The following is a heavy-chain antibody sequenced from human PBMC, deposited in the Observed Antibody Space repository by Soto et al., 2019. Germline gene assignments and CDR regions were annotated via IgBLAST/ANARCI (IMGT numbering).Heavy chain of an antibody. V-gene: IGHV4-4*07. Sequence: QVQLQESGPGLVKPSETLSLTCIVSGGSISSYYWSWIRQPAGKGLEWIGRIYTSGSTNYNPSLKSRVTMSVDTSKNQFSLKLSSVTAADTAVYYCARAPQGSYCSSTSCPPYWYFDLWGRGTLVTVSS. J-gene: IGHJ2*01. D-gene: IGHD2-2*01. CDR3: ARAPQGSYCSSTSCPPYWYFDL. CDR2: IYTSGST. CDR1: GGSISSYY.